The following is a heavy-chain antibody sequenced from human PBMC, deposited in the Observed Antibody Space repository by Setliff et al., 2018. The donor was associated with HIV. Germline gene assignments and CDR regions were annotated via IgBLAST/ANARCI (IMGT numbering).Heavy chain of an antibody. J-gene: IGHJ4*02. Sequence: ASVKVSCKASGYTFIGYYMHWVRQAPGQGLEWVGWSNPNSGGTNYAQKFEGRVTMTRYSSISTAYMELNELTSDDTAVYYCARDQGQWRTTWVFGYWGQGTLVTVSS. V-gene: IGHV1-2*02. CDR1: GYTFIGYY. CDR3: ARDQGQWRTTWVFGY. CDR2: SNPNSGGT. D-gene: IGHD6-19*01.